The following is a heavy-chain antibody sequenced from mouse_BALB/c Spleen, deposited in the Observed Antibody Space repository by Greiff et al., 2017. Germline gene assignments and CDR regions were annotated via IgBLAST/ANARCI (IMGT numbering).Heavy chain of an antibody. V-gene: IGHV3-8*02. CDR2: ISYSGST. D-gene: IGHD1-1*01. J-gene: IGHJ3*01. CDR1: GDSITSGY. Sequence: EVQLQQSGPSLVKPSQTLSLTCSVTGDSITSGYWNWIRKFPGNKLEYMGYISYSGSTYYNPSLKSRISITRDTSKNQYYLQLNSVTTEDTATYYCARSRDYGSSYGFAYWGQGTLVTVSA. CDR3: ARSRDYGSSYGFAY.